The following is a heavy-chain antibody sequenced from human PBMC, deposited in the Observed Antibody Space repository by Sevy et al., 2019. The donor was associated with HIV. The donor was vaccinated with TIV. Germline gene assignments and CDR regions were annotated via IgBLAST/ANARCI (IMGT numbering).Heavy chain of an antibody. V-gene: IGHV3-7*01. CDR1: GFTFSSYW. CDR2: IKQDGSEK. CDR3: ARVYEYSSSWSDH. D-gene: IGHD2-2*01. Sequence: GGSLRLSCAASGFTFSSYWMSWVRQAPGKGLEWVANIKQDGSEKYYVDSVNSRFTISRDNAKNSLYLQMNSLRAEDTAVYYCARVYEYSSSWSDHWGQGTLVTVSS. J-gene: IGHJ5*02.